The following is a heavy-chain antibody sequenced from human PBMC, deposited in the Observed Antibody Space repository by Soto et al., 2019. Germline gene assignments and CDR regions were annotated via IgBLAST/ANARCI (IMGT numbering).Heavy chain of an antibody. J-gene: IGHJ6*02. CDR3: AREYRSSGCPLSGCGMDV. CDR1: GYTFTSYG. D-gene: IGHD6-19*01. V-gene: IGHV1-18*01. CDR2: ISAYNGNT. Sequence: QVQLVQSGAEVKKPGASVKVSCKASGYTFTSYGISWVRQAPGQGLEWMGWISAYNGNTNYAQKLQGRVTMTTDTSTSKAYMELRTLRSDDTAVYYCAREYRSSGCPLSGCGMDVWGQGTTVTVSS.